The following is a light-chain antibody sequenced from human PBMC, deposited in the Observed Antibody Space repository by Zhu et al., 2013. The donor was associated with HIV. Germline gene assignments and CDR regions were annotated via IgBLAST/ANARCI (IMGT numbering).Light chain of an antibody. CDR3: QQRSNWPPEVT. Sequence: EIVLTQSPGTLSLSPGERATLSCRASQSVSNNYLAWYQQKPGQAPRLLIYDASNRATGIPARFSGSGSGTDFTLTISSLEPEDFAVYYCQQRSNWPPEVTFGGGTKVGDQT. CDR1: QSVSNNY. CDR2: DAS. J-gene: IGKJ4*01. V-gene: IGKV3-11*01.